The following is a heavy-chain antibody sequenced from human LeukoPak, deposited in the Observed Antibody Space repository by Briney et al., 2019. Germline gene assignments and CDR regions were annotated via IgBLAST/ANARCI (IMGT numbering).Heavy chain of an antibody. CDR3: AKDRIAVAGRDAFDI. CDR2: IRYDGSNK. CDR1: GFTFSSYG. Sequence: GGSLRLSCAASGFTFSSYGMHWVRQAPGKGLEWVAFIRYDGSNKYYADSVKGRFTISRDNSKNTLYLQMNSLRAEDTAVYYCAKDRIAVAGRDAFDIWGQGTMVTVSS. J-gene: IGHJ3*02. D-gene: IGHD6-19*01. V-gene: IGHV3-30*02.